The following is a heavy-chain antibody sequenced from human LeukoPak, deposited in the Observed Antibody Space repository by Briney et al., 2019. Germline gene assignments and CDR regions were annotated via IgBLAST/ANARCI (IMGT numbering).Heavy chain of an antibody. CDR3: ASSIVVALPYYYYYGMDV. Sequence: SQTLSLTCAVSGGSISSGGYSWSWLRQPPGKGLEWIGYIYHSGSTYYNPSLKSRVTISVDRSKNQFSLKLSSVTAADTAVYYCASSIVVALPYYYYYGMDVWGQGTTVTVSS. V-gene: IGHV4-30-2*02. CDR1: GGSISSGGYS. CDR2: IYHSGST. D-gene: IGHD3-22*01. J-gene: IGHJ6*02.